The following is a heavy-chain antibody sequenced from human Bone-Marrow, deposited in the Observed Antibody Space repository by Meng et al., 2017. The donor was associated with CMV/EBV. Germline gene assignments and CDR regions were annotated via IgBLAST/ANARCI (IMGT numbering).Heavy chain of an antibody. V-gene: IGHV3-74*01. CDR2: INSDGSST. Sequence: ETLSLTCAASGFNFSSDWMHWVRQAPGKGLVWVSLINSDGSSTTYADSVKGRFTISRDNAKNTLYLQMNSLRAEDTAVYYCAKDQGQLWSPYFGYWGQGTLVTVSS. CDR1: GFNFSSDW. J-gene: IGHJ4*02. CDR3: AKDQGQLWSPYFGY. D-gene: IGHD5-18*01.